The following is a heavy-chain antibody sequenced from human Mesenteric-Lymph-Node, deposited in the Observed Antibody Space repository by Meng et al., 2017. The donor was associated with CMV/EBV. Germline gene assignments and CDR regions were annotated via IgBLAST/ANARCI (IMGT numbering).Heavy chain of an antibody. J-gene: IGHJ4*02. CDR1: GFTFSSYE. V-gene: IGHV3-21*01. D-gene: IGHD1-26*01. Sequence: GGSLRLSCAASGFTFSSYEMNWVRQAPGKGLEWVSSISSSSSYIYYTDSVKGRFTISRDNAKNSLYLQMSSLRAEDTAVYYCARDLSGSYSSDYWGQGTLVTVSS. CDR3: ARDLSGSYSSDY. CDR2: ISSSSSYI.